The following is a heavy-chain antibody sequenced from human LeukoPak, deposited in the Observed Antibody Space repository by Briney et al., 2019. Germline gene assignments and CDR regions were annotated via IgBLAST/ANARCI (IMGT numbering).Heavy chain of an antibody. CDR1: GGSINNYY. D-gene: IGHD4-17*01. V-gene: IGHV4-59*01. CDR3: ARDFGDYFFWFDP. CDR2: ISYSGTT. Sequence: SEPLSLTCTVSGGSINNYYWTWIRQSPGKGLEWIGYISYSGTTNYNPSLKSRVTMSIDTSNNQFSLRLSSVTAADTAFYYCARDFGDYFFWFDPWGQGTLVTVSS. J-gene: IGHJ5*02.